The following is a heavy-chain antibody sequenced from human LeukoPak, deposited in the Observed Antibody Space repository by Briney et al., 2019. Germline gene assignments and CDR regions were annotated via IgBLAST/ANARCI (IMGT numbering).Heavy chain of an antibody. CDR1: GYTFTSYD. D-gene: IGHD6-13*01. CDR2: MNPNSGNT. Sequence: ASVKVSCKASGYTFTSYDINWVRQATGQGLEWMGWMNPNSGNTGYAQKFQGRVTMTRNTSISTAYMELSSLRSEDTAVYYCARAGSAAAGTFWFDPWGQGTLVTVSS. CDR3: ARAGSAAAGTFWFDP. J-gene: IGHJ5*02. V-gene: IGHV1-8*01.